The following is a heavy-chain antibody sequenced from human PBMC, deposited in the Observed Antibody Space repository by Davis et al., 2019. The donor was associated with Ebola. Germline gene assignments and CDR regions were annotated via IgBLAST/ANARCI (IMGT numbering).Heavy chain of an antibody. CDR2: ISSSGSTI. V-gene: IGHV3-48*03. CDR1: GFTFSSYE. D-gene: IGHD3-3*01. Sequence: GESLKISCAASGFTFSSYEMNWVRQAPGKGLEWVSYISSSGSTIYYADSVKGRFTISRDNAKNSLYLQMNSLRAEDTAVYYCARVSYDFWSGYLYYYGMDVWGQGTTVTVSS. J-gene: IGHJ6*02. CDR3: ARVSYDFWSGYLYYYGMDV.